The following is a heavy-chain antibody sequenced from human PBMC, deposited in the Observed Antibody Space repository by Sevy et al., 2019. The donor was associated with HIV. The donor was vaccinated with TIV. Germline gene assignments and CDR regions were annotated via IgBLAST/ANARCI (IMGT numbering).Heavy chain of an antibody. CDR1: GFTFSSYS. D-gene: IGHD3-22*01. CDR2: ISSSSSTI. J-gene: IGHJ6*02. CDR3: ARVPVCDNGGYRLYYYGTDV. Sequence: GGSLRLSCAASGFTFSSYSMNWVRQAPGKGLEWVSYISSSSSTIYYADSVEGRFTISRDNAKNSLYLQMNSLRAEDTAVYYCARVPVCDNGGYRLYYYGTDVWGQGTTVTVSS. V-gene: IGHV3-48*01.